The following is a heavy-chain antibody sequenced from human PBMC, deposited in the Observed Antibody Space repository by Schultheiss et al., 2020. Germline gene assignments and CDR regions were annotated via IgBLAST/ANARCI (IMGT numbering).Heavy chain of an antibody. CDR1: GFTFSSYS. V-gene: IGHV3-9*01. Sequence: GGSLRLSCAASGFTFSSYSMNWVRQAPGKGLEWVSGISWNSGSIGYADSVKGRFTISRDNAKNSLYLQMNSLRAEDTALYYCAKGAGYDSSGYYYDDAFDIWGQGTMVTVS. J-gene: IGHJ3*02. CDR3: AKGAGYDSSGYYYDDAFDI. D-gene: IGHD3-22*01. CDR2: ISWNSGSI.